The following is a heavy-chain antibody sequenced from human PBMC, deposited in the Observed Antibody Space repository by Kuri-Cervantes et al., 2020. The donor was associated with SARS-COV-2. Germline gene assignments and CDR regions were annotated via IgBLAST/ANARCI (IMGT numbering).Heavy chain of an antibody. CDR2: IGPSGTTK. J-gene: IGHJ6*03. V-gene: IGHV3-11*01. Sequence: GESLKISCTASGFIFSDYYMTWIRQAPGKGLEWVSNIGPSGTTKYYADSVKGRFTISRDNAKNSLYLQMNSLRAEDTALYYCARDVKYDFWSGSPYYYYYMDVWGKGTTVTVSS. CDR1: GFIFSDYY. CDR3: ARDVKYDFWSGSPYYYYYMDV. D-gene: IGHD3-3*01.